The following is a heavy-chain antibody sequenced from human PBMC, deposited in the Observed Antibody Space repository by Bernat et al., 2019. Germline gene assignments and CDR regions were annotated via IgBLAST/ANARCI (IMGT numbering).Heavy chain of an antibody. CDR2: IWYDGSNK. Sequence: QVQLVESGGGVVQPGRSLRLSCAASGFTFSSYGMHWVRQAPGKGPEWVAVIWYDGSNKYYADSVKGRFTISRDNSKNTLYLQMNSLRAEDTAVYYCARNPIAAAGGYGMDVWGQGTTVTVSS. D-gene: IGHD6-13*01. CDR1: GFTFSSYG. CDR3: ARNPIAAAGGYGMDV. V-gene: IGHV3-33*01. J-gene: IGHJ6*02.